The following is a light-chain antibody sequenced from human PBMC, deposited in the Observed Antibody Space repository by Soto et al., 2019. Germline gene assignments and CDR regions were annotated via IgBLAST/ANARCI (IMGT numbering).Light chain of an antibody. CDR1: STNIGGYNY. CDR3: SSYTTSSTLVV. J-gene: IGLJ2*01. CDR2: DVS. V-gene: IGLV2-14*01. Sequence: QSALTQPASVSGSPGQSITISCTGTSTNIGGYNYVSWYQQHPGKAPKLIIYDVSNRPSGVSNRFSASKSGNTASLTISGLRAEDEADYYCSSYTTSSTLVVFGGGTKLTVL.